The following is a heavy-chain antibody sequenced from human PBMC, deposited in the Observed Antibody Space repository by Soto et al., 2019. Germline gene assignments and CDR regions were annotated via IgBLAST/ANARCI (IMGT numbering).Heavy chain of an antibody. CDR1: GFTFSSDY. Sequence: EVQLGESGGDLVQPGGSLRLSCAASGFTFSSDYMSWVRQAPEKGLEWVSVIYSGGSTYYADSVKGRFNISRDNSKNTLYLKMNSPRAEDTAVYDCARGPRGIDVWGQGTTVTVSS. CDR2: IYSGGST. V-gene: IGHV3-66*01. CDR3: ARGPRGIDV. J-gene: IGHJ6*02.